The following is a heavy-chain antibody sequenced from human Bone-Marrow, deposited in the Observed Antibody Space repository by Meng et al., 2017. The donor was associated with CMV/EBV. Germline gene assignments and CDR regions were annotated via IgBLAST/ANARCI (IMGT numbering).Heavy chain of an antibody. J-gene: IGHJ5*02. CDR1: AVSVISGSYY. Sequence: SETLSLTCTVSAVSVISGSYYWSWIRQPPGKGLEWIGQTIDGALINYNPSLQSRLIISVDTSKNQFSLDLNSVTAADTAVYYCAGLIAGLSGRGPWGQGTLVTVSS. V-gene: IGHV4-61*01. CDR3: AGLIAGLSGRGP. CDR2: TIDGALI. D-gene: IGHD6-13*01.